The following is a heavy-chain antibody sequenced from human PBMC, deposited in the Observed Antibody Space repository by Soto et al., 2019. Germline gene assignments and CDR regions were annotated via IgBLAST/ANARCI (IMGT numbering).Heavy chain of an antibody. Sequence: ASVKVSCKAFGYTFTSYYMHWVRQAPGQGLERMGVINPSGGSTSYAQKFQGRVTMTRDTSTSTVYMELSSLRSEDTAVYYCATQEEVPLDYWGQGTLVTVSS. V-gene: IGHV1-46*01. CDR3: ATQEEVPLDY. CDR1: GYTFTSYY. J-gene: IGHJ4*02. CDR2: INPSGGST.